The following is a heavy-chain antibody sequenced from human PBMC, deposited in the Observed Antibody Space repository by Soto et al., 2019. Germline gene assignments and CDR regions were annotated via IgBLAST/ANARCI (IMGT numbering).Heavy chain of an antibody. CDR1: GFTFSSYA. D-gene: IGHD4-4*01. Sequence: QVQLVESGGGVVQPGRSLRLSCAASGFTFSSYAMHWVRQAPGKGLERVAVISYDGSNKYYADSVKSRFTISRDNSKNTLYLQMNSLRAEDTAVYYCARPMWRDDYNWGYFDLWGRCALVSVSS. CDR3: ARPMWRDDYNWGYFDL. CDR2: ISYDGSNK. J-gene: IGHJ2*01. V-gene: IGHV3-30-3*01.